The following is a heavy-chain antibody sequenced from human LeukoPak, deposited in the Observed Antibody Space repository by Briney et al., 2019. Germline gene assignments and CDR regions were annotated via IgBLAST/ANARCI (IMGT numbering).Heavy chain of an antibody. J-gene: IGHJ4*02. CDR2: ISYDGSNK. CDR1: GFTFSSYA. CDR3: ARSPWYDLYYFDY. D-gene: IGHD6-13*01. V-gene: IGHV3-30-3*01. Sequence: GGSLRLSCAASGFTFSSYAMHWVRQAPGKGLEWVAVISYDGSNKYYADSVKGRFTISRDNSKNTLYLQMNSLRAEDTAVYYCARSPWYDLYYFDYWGQGTLVTVSS.